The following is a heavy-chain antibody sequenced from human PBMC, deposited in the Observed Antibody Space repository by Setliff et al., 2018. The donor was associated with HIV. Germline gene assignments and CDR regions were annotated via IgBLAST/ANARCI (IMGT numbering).Heavy chain of an antibody. V-gene: IGHV4-34*01. Sequence: PSETLSLTCAVYGESLSDYYWSWIRQPPGKGLEWIGEINHIKSSDYNPSLKSRVTMSVDTSRNQFSLKVKSVTAADTAVYYCARGSRQLTIFGVVFKTNYYFMDVWGKGTAVTVSS. CDR1: GESLSDYY. CDR2: INHIKSS. D-gene: IGHD3-3*01. J-gene: IGHJ6*03. CDR3: ARGSRQLTIFGVVFKTNYYFMDV.